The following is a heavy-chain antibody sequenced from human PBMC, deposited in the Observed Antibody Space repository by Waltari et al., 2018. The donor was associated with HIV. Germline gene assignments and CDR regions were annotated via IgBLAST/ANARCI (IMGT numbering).Heavy chain of an antibody. CDR2: ISAYNGHT. CDR1: GYTFTSYG. D-gene: IGHD2-15*01. J-gene: IGHJ6*02. CDR3: ARVFQSYCGGGSCYRMASYYGMDV. V-gene: IGHV1-18*01. Sequence: QVQLVQSGAEVKKPGASVKVSCKASGYTFTSYGISWVRQAPGQGLEWMGWISAYNGHTNYAQKLQGRVTMTTDTSTSTAYMELRSLRSDDTAVYYCARVFQSYCGGGSCYRMASYYGMDVWGQGTTVTVSS.